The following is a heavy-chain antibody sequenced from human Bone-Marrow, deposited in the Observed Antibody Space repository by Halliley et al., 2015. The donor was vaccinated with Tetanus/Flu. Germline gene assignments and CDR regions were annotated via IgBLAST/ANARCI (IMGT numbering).Heavy chain of an antibody. CDR2: IIPSFRAT. CDR1: GGTSSSYT. D-gene: IGHD1-20*01. V-gene: IGHV1-69*06. Sequence: QLVQSGAEVKKPGSSVKDSCKASGGTSSSYTFSWVRQAPGQGLEWMGGIIPSFRATSYAQKFQGRVTITGDRATNKAYMELNSLRSDVPALYSCARGGGGGGYNTPFDIWGRGTLVTVSS. CDR3: ARGGGGGGYNTPFDI. J-gene: IGHJ4*02.